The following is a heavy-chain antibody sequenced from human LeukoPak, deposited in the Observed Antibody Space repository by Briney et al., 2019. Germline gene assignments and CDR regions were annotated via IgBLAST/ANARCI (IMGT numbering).Heavy chain of an antibody. CDR2: IIPIFGTA. CDR1: GGTFSSYA. J-gene: IGHJ6*02. CDR3: AIYEISDSMIVVPTPYYYYYGMDV. D-gene: IGHD3-22*01. V-gene: IGHV1-69*13. Sequence: ASVKVSCKASGGTFSSYAISWVRQAPGQGLEWMGGIIPIFGTANYAQKFQGRVTITADESTSTAYMELSSLRSEDTAVYYCAIYEISDSMIVVPTPYYYYYGMDVWGQGTTVTVSS.